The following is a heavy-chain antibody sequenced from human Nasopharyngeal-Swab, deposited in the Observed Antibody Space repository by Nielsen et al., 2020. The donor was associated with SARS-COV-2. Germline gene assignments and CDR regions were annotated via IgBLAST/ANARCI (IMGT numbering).Heavy chain of an antibody. CDR3: ARKLGAPRAWYFDL. Sequence: ASVKVSCKTSGYTFNNYGLSWVRQDPGQGLEWMGWISPYNGNTNYAQKFQGRVTVTTDTSTSTAYLHVRSLRSDDTAIYYCARKLGAPRAWYFDLWGRGTPVTVSS. V-gene: IGHV1-18*01. CDR1: GYTFNNYG. D-gene: IGHD1-26*01. CDR2: ISPYNGNT. J-gene: IGHJ2*01.